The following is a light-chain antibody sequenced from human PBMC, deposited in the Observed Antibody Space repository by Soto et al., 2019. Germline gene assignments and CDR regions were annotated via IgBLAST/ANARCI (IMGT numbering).Light chain of an antibody. Sequence: DIQMTQSPSSLSASAGDRVTITCRASQNIARYLYWFQQKPGKAPNLLIYVASNLQSGVPSRFSGSGSGTDFTLTINNLQPEDFATYYCQQTYSIPRTVGQGTKVDSK. CDR1: QNIARY. CDR3: QQTYSIPRT. J-gene: IGKJ2*01. CDR2: VAS. V-gene: IGKV1-39*01.